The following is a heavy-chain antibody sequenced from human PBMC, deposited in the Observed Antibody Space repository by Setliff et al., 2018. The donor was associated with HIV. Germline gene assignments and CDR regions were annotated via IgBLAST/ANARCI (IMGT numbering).Heavy chain of an antibody. J-gene: IGHJ3*02. CDR1: GGSISSTNYF. Sequence: SETLSLTCTVSGGSISSTNYFWGWIRQPPGKGLEWIGTIYYHGSTYYNPSLKSRVTISIDTSKNQFSLQLTSVTAADTAVYYCATRSFSDTDNYYYAAFDIWGQGTMVTVSS. CDR3: ATRSFSDTDNYYYAAFDI. CDR2: IYYHGST. D-gene: IGHD3-22*01. V-gene: IGHV4-39*01.